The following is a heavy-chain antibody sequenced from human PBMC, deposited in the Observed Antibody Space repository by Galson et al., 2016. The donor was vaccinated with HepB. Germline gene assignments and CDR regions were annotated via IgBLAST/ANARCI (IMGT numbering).Heavy chain of an antibody. J-gene: IGHJ6*02. Sequence: SETLSLTCTVSGGSFTSFFWSWIRQPPGKGLEWIAYMHYRGSTNHNPSLKSRVTVSLDTSKNQFSLKLSSVTAADTAVYYCARVMVRGVITPNFSYYYGMDVWGQGTTVTVSS. V-gene: IGHV4-59*13. CDR2: MHYRGST. D-gene: IGHD3-10*01. CDR1: GGSFTSFF. CDR3: ARVMVRGVITPNFSYYYGMDV.